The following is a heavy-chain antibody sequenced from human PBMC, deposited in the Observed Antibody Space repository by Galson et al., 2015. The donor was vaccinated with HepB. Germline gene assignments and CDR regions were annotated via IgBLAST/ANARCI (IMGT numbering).Heavy chain of an antibody. J-gene: IGHJ4*02. V-gene: IGHV3-21*01. Sequence: SLRLSCAASGFTFSSYSMNWVRQAPGKGLEWVSSISSSSSYIYYADSVKGRFTISRDNAKNSLYLQMNSLRAEDTAVYYCARERRSYGGVTTFDYWGQGTLVTVSS. CDR2: ISSSSSYI. CDR1: GFTFSSYS. D-gene: IGHD4-23*01. CDR3: ARERRSYGGVTTFDY.